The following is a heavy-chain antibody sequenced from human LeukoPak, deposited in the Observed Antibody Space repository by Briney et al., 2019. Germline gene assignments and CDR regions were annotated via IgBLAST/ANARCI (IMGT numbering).Heavy chain of an antibody. V-gene: IGHV3-23*01. Sequence: QSGGSLRLSCAASGFTFSSYAMSWVRQAPGKGLEWVSAISGSGGSTYYADSVKGRFTISRDNSKNTLYLQMNSLRAEDTAVYYCAKLVPEGYSSSWYFHYWGRGTLVTVSS. D-gene: IGHD6-13*01. CDR1: GFTFSSYA. CDR3: AKLVPEGYSSSWYFHY. J-gene: IGHJ4*02. CDR2: ISGSGGST.